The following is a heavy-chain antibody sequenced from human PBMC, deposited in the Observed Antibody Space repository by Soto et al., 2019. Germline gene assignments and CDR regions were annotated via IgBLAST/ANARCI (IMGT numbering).Heavy chain of an antibody. CDR1: GGSISSYY. V-gene: IGHV4-4*07. D-gene: IGHD3-16*02. J-gene: IGHJ4*02. CDR3: ARDMDDYVWGSYRFDY. CDR2: IYTSGST. Sequence: PSETLSLTCTVSGGSISSYYGSWIRQPAGKGLEWIGRIYTSGSTNYNPSLKSRVTMSVDTSKNQFSLKLSSVTAADTAVYYCARDMDDYVWGSYRFDYWGQGTLVTVSS.